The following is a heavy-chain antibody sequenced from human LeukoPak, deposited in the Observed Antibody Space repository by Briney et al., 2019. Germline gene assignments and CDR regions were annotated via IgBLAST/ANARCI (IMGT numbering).Heavy chain of an antibody. V-gene: IGHV3-33*01. D-gene: IGHD2-2*01. J-gene: IGHJ4*02. CDR2: IWYDGSNK. CDR3: AREVGLGPLGVVVPAAMDY. CDR1: GFTFSSYG. Sequence: GRSLRLSCAASGFTFSSYGMHWVRQAPGKGLEWVAVIWYDGSNKYYADSVKGRFTISRDNSKNTLYLRMNSLRAEDTAVYYCAREVGLGPLGVVVPAAMDYWGQGTLVTVSS.